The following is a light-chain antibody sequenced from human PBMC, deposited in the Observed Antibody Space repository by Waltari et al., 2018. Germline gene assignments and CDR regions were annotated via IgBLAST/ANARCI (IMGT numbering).Light chain of an antibody. V-gene: IGLV2-23*02. J-gene: IGLJ1*01. CDR3: CSYAGRGTYV. CDR1: TRYFWSYDL. Sequence: QSALTPPASVSGTPGQPITLSCSGTTRYFWSYDLVSWYQQHPGEAPKLLICEVFKRPPDTSSRFSGAKSGSTASLTISGLQPEDEADYYCCSYAGRGTYVFGSGTKVTVL. CDR2: EVF.